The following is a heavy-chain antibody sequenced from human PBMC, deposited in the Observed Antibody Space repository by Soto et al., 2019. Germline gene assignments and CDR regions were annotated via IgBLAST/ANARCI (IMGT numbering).Heavy chain of an antibody. CDR2: IYYSGST. CDR1: GGSISSGGYY. Sequence: SETLSLTCTVSGGSISSGGYYWSWIRQHPGKGLEWIGYIYYSGSTYYNPSLKSRVTISADTSKNQFSLKLSSVTAADTAVYYCARETVIIANFFDYWGQGTLVTVSS. CDR3: ARETVIIANFFDY. V-gene: IGHV4-31*03. J-gene: IGHJ4*02. D-gene: IGHD3-10*01.